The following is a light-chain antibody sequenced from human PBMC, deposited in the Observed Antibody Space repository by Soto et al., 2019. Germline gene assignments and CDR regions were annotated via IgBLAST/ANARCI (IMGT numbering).Light chain of an antibody. CDR3: HQYNTSPDT. J-gene: IGKJ2*01. V-gene: IGKV3-20*01. Sequence: EIVLTQSPGTLSLSPGETATLSCRASQSVSSAYLAWYHQKPGQAPRLLIYGISSRATGIPDRFRGRGSGTDFTLTISRLEPEDFAVYYCHQYNTSPDTFGQGTNLEI. CDR1: QSVSSAY. CDR2: GIS.